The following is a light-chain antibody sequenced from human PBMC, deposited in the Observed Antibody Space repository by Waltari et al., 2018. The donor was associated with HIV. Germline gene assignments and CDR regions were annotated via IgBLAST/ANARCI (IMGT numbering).Light chain of an antibody. J-gene: IGLJ2*01. V-gene: IGLV1-47*01. CDR1: TANIGANF. CDR3: AVLDDTLGGGV. CDR2: RDN. Sequence: QSVLTQPPSASGTPGQKVTISCSGGTANIGANFVFWFQQFPGTAPTLLIYRDNLRHAGVPARFSGSKSGTSASLTISGLRSDDEAHYFCAVLDDTLGGGVFGGGTKLTVL.